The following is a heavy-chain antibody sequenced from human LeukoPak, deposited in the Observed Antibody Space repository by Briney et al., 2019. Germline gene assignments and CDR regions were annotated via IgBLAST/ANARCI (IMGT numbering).Heavy chain of an antibody. V-gene: IGHV1-18*04. J-gene: IGHJ4*02. D-gene: IGHD3-10*01. Sequence: ASVKVSCKASGYTFTSHYMHWVRQAPGQGLEWMGRISVYNGNTKYAEKFQGRVSMTTDTSTSTAYMELRSLGSDDTAVYYCAREDLVRGLIGPDYWGQGTLVTVSS. CDR3: AREDLVRGLIGPDY. CDR2: ISVYNGNT. CDR1: GYTFTSHY.